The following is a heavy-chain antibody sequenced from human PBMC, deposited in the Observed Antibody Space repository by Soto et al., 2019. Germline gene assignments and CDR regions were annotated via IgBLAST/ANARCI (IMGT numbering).Heavy chain of an antibody. V-gene: IGHV3-23*01. D-gene: IGHD6-25*01. CDR2: ISGSGGTT. CDR1: GFTFSNYA. Sequence: EVQLLESGGGLVQPGRSLRLSCAASGFTFSNYAMSWVRQAPGQGLDWVSAISGSGGTTYYADSVKGRFNISRDNSKNPLFLQMNSLRAEDAAVYYCAKFFVETGSNSGWPWSFHYWGQGTLVTVSS. J-gene: IGHJ4*02. CDR3: AKFFVETGSNSGWPWSFHY.